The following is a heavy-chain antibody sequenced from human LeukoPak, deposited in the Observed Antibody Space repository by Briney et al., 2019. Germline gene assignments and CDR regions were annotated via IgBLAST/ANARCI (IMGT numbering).Heavy chain of an antibody. D-gene: IGHD2-15*01. CDR1: GLTVRSNY. Sequence: GSLRLSCAASGLTVRSNYMNWVRQAPGKGLGWVSLIFGDNSTHYADSVRGRFSISRDNSKNTVYLEMNSLRAEDTAVYYCTRKYCSGGSCLDDIFDIWGQGTIVTVSS. CDR2: IFGDNST. CDR3: TRKYCSGGSCLDDIFDI. J-gene: IGHJ3*02. V-gene: IGHV3-53*01.